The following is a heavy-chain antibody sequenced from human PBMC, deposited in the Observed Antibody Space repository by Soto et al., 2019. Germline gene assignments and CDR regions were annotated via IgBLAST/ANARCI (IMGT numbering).Heavy chain of an antibody. CDR2: ISYDGGNK. J-gene: IGHJ6*02. Sequence: GWSLRLSCAASGFAVNSDYMSWVRQAPGKGLEWVALISYDGGNKYYADSVKGGFTISRDNSKNTLYLQMNSLRAEDTAVYYCARDNGYSHGSGMDVWGQGTTVTVSS. V-gene: IGHV3-30-3*01. CDR1: GFAVNSDY. CDR3: ARDNGYSHGSGMDV. D-gene: IGHD5-18*01.